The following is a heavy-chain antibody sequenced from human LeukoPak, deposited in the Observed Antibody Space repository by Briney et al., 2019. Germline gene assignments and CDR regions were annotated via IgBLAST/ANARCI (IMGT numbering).Heavy chain of an antibody. CDR2: IIPILGIA. D-gene: IGHD2-2*01. Sequence: SVKVSCKASGGTFSSYTISWVRRAPGQGLEWMGRIIPILGIANYAQKFQGRVTITADKSTSTAYMELSSLRSEDTAVYYCARESVPAAIFTAYWFDPWGQGTLVTVSS. V-gene: IGHV1-69*04. CDR1: GGTFSSYT. J-gene: IGHJ5*02. CDR3: ARESVPAAIFTAYWFDP.